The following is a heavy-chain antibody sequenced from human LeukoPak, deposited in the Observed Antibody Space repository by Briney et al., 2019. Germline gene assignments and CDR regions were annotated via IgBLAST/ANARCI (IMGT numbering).Heavy chain of an antibody. CDR1: GGSITTSNYY. D-gene: IGHD2-15*01. CDR3: AIGRKYCSGGGCYANWFDP. V-gene: IGHV4-31*03. J-gene: IGHJ5*02. CDR2: IYYSGST. Sequence: PSQTLSLTCTVSGGSITTSNYYWSWIRQHPGKGLEWIGYIYYSGSTDYNPSLKSRLTISADTSKSQFSLRLTSVTSADTAIYYCAIGRKYCSGGGCYANWFDPWGQGTLVTVSS.